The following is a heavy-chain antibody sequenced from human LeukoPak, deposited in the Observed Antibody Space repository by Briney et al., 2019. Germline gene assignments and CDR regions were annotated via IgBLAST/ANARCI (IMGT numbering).Heavy chain of an antibody. V-gene: IGHV3-23*01. J-gene: IGHJ4*02. CDR1: GFTFSSYA. CDR3: AKDWTTVVTPKGYYFDS. CDR2: ISGSGGST. D-gene: IGHD4-23*01. Sequence: PGGSLRLSCAASGFTFSSYAMSWVRQAPGKGLEWVSAISGSGGSTYYADSVKGRFTVSRDNSKNTLSLQMDSLRVEDTALYYCAKDWTTVVTPKGYYFDSWGQGTLVTVSS.